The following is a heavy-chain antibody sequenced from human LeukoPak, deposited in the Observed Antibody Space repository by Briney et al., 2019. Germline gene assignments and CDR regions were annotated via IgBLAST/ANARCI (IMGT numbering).Heavy chain of an antibody. V-gene: IGHV3-23*01. CDR1: GFTFSNYG. Sequence: GGSLRLSCAASGFTFSNYGMSWVRQAPGKGLEWVSGISGTGSSTYHADSVKGRFTISRDNSKDTLYLRMTSLRAGDTAVYYCAKRADGSGTYPIDYWGQGTLVTVSS. CDR3: AKRADGSGTYPIDY. J-gene: IGHJ4*02. CDR2: ISGTGSST. D-gene: IGHD3-10*01.